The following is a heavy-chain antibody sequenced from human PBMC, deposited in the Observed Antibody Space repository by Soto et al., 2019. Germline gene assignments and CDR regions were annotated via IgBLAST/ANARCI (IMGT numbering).Heavy chain of an antibody. CDR3: TREPGRSWFDP. V-gene: IGHV1-3*01. J-gene: IGHJ5*02. CDR1: GYTFTTYT. CDR2: INSGNGDT. Sequence: QAQLLQSGAEVKKPGASVRVSCKASGYTFTTYTLQWLRQAPGQSLEWMGWINSGNGDTKYSQTFQGRVTITSDTSASTAYMELSSLTSEDTAVYSCTREPGRSWFDPWGQGTLVTVSS. D-gene: IGHD3-10*01.